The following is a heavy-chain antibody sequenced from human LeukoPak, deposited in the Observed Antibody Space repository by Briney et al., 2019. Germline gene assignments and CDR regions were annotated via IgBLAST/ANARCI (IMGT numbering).Heavy chain of an antibody. CDR3: TSHEGSSGYYSSFDY. Sequence: PGGSLRLSCAASGFTFSTYLMNWVRHAPGKGLEWVSSISASGNYKYYADSVKGRFTISRDNSKNTLYLQMNSLRAEDTAVYYCTSHEGSSGYYSSFDYWGQGTLVTVSS. J-gene: IGHJ4*02. V-gene: IGHV3-23*01. D-gene: IGHD3-22*01. CDR1: GFTFSTYL. CDR2: ISASGNYK.